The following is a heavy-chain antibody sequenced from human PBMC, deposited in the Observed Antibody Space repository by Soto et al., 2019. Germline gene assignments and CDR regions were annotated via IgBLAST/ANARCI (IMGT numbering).Heavy chain of an antibody. J-gene: IGHJ6*02. Sequence: SVKVSCKASRVAFSKFIVTWVRQAPGLGLEWVGGIIPIFGTANYAQKFQGRVTITADESTSTSYMEVNNLRSEDTAVYYCAKVRYSSPMGYYYGMDVWGQGTRVTVSS. D-gene: IGHD6-19*01. CDR3: AKVRYSSPMGYYYGMDV. V-gene: IGHV1-69*13. CDR2: IIPIFGTA. CDR1: RVAFSKFI.